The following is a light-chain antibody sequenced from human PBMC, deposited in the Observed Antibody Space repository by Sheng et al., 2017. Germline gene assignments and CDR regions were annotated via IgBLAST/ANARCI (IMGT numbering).Light chain of an antibody. J-gene: IGKJ1*01. V-gene: IGKV1-16*02. Sequence: DIQMTQSPSTLSASVGDRVTITCRASQGIGNSLAWFQQKPGKAPKSLIYAASILQGGVPSKFSGSGSGTEFTLTITSLQPDDFAVYYCKQYSLYWTFGQGTKVEI. CDR3: KQYSLYWT. CDR2: AAS. CDR1: QGIGNS.